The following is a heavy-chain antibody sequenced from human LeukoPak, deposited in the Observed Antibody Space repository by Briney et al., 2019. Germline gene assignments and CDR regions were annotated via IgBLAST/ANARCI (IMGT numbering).Heavy chain of an antibody. V-gene: IGHV4-4*09. D-gene: IGHD5-24*01. CDR2: IYISGST. J-gene: IGHJ5*02. Sequence: SETLSLTCTVSGGSISSYYWSWIRQPPGKGLEWIGYIYISGSTNYNPSLKSRVTISVDTSKNQFSLKLSSVTAADTAVYYCARRDGYKAFDPWGQGTLVTVSS. CDR1: GGSISSYY. CDR3: ARRDGYKAFDP.